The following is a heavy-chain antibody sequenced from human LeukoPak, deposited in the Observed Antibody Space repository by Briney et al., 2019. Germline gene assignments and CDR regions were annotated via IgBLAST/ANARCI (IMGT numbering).Heavy chain of an antibody. CDR3: AKRAYDILTGYYAELDY. J-gene: IGHJ4*02. Sequence: PGGSLRLSCAASGFTFSSYAMSWVRQAPGKGLEWVSAISGSGGSTYYADSVKGRFTISRDNSKNTLYLQMSSLRAEDTAVYYCAKRAYDILTGYYAELDYWGQGTLVTVSS. CDR1: GFTFSSYA. CDR2: ISGSGGST. D-gene: IGHD3-9*01. V-gene: IGHV3-23*01.